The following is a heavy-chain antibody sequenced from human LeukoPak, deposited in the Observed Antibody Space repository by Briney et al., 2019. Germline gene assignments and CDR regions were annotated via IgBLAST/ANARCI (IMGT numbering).Heavy chain of an antibody. J-gene: IGHJ3*02. V-gene: IGHV4-4*07. Sequence: SETLSLTCTVSGGSISSYYWSWIRQPAGKGLEWIGRIYTSGSTNYNPSLKSRVTMSVDTSKNQFSLKLSSVTAADTAVYYCARVGESNYYDSSTNAFDIWGQGTMVSVSS. CDR2: IYTSGST. CDR1: GGSISSYY. CDR3: ARVGESNYYDSSTNAFDI. D-gene: IGHD3-22*01.